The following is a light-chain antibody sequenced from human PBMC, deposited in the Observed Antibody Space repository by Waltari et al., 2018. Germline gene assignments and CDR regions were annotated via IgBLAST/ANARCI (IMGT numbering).Light chain of an antibody. J-gene: IGLJ1*01. Sequence: SYELTQALSVSVALGQTARSTCGGNNIGRKRVHWYQQKPGQAPLVVIYTNNIRPSGIPERFSGSNSGNTAALTISRAQAGDEADYYCQVWDGSTAVFGTGTKVTVL. CDR3: QVWDGSTAV. CDR1: NIGRKR. V-gene: IGLV3-9*01. CDR2: TNN.